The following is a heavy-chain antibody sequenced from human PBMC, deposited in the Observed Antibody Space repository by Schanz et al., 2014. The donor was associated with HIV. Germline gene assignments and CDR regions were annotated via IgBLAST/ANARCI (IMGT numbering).Heavy chain of an antibody. D-gene: IGHD5-12*01. V-gene: IGHV1-69*01. CDR3: ASDPPQNGYNSLDY. CDR2: IVPIFGTP. J-gene: IGHJ4*02. CDR1: GGRFSSYA. Sequence: QVQLVQSGAEVKKPGSSVKVSCESSGGRFSSYAINWGRQAPGQGLEWMGGIVPIFGTPNYAQNFQGRVTITADESASTAYMELSGLTSGDTAVYYCASDPPQNGYNSLDYWGQGTLVTVSS.